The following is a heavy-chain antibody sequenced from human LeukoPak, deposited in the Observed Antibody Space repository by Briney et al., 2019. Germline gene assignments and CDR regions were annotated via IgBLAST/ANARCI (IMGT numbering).Heavy chain of an antibody. D-gene: IGHD3-10*01. V-gene: IGHV4-34*01. CDR1: DKSFTGYY. CDR3: ARDFHGSGPFDY. CDR2: INHSGST. Sequence: SETLSLTCPVYDKSFTGYYWSWIRQPPGEGLEWIEEINHSGSTKCIPSLKSRVTISVDTSEIQFSLKLSSVTAADTAVYYCARDFHGSGPFDYWGQGTLVTVS. J-gene: IGHJ4*02.